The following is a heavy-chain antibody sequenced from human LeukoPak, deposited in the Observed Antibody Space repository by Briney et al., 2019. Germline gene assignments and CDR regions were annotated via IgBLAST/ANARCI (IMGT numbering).Heavy chain of an antibody. CDR2: INTDGSST. V-gene: IGHV3-74*01. Sequence: GGSLRLSCAASGFIFSSYWMHWVRHAPGKGLAWVSRINTDGSSTSYADSVKGRFTISRDNAKNSLYLQMNSLRAEDTAVYYCARDASAGYCSGGSCYSGVPFDIWGQGTMVTVSS. J-gene: IGHJ3*02. CDR3: ARDASAGYCSGGSCYSGVPFDI. CDR1: GFIFSSYW. D-gene: IGHD2-15*01.